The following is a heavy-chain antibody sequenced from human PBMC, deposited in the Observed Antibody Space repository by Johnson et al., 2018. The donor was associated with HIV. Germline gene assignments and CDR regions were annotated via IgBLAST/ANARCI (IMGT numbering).Heavy chain of an antibody. Sequence: VQLVESGGGVVQPGRSLRLSCAASGFTFSSYAMSWVRQAPGKGLEWVSVIYSGGSTYYADSVKGRFTISRDNSKNTLYLQMNSLRAEDTAVYYCARDSLAHDAFDIWGQGTKVTVSS. CDR3: ARDSLAHDAFDI. D-gene: IGHD3-22*01. CDR1: GFTFSSYA. J-gene: IGHJ3*02. V-gene: IGHV3-66*02. CDR2: IYSGGST.